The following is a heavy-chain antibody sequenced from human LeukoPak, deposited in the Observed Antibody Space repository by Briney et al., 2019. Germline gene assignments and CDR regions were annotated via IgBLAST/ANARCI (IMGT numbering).Heavy chain of an antibody. Sequence: GGSLRLSCAASGFIFSTYPMSWVRQAPGKGLEWVSAITGSGDSTFYADSVKGRCTISRDNSKNTLSLQMNTLRAEDTAVYYCAKENPVGSTNYFDYWGQGTLVTVSS. D-gene: IGHD1-26*01. J-gene: IGHJ4*02. CDR3: AKENPVGSTNYFDY. CDR2: ITGSGDST. CDR1: GFIFSTYP. V-gene: IGHV3-23*01.